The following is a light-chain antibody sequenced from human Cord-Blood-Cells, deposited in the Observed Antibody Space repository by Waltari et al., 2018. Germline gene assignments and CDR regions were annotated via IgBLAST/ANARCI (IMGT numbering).Light chain of an antibody. Sequence: DIVMTQSPDSLAVSLGERATINCKSSQSVLYSSNNKNYLAWYQQKPGQPPKLLIYWASTRESWVPERFSGSGSGTDFTLTISSLQAEDVAVYYCQQYYSTPLTFGPGTKVDIK. CDR2: WAS. V-gene: IGKV4-1*01. CDR3: QQYYSTPLT. J-gene: IGKJ3*01. CDR1: QSVLYSSNNKNY.